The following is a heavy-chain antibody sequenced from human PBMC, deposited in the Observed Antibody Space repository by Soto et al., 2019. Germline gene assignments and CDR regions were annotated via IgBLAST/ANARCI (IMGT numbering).Heavy chain of an antibody. V-gene: IGHV3-21*01. CDR2: ISSSSSYI. D-gene: IGHD3-10*01. CDR3: ARDRGWHNWFDP. CDR1: GFTFSSYS. J-gene: IGHJ5*02. Sequence: EVQLVESGGGLVKPGGSLRLSCAASGFTFSSYSMNWVRQAPGKGLEWVSSISSSSSYIYYADSVKGRFTISRDNAKNSLYLQMNSLRAEDTAVYYCARDRGWHNWFDPWGQGTLVTVSS.